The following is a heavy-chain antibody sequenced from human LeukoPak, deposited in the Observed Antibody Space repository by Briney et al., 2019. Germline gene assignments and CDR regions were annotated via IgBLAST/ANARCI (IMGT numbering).Heavy chain of an antibody. J-gene: IGHJ3*02. CDR3: AKDAPGIAVAGSFGI. D-gene: IGHD6-19*01. Sequence: PGGSLRLSCAASGFTFSSNAMSWVRQVPGKGLEWVSAISGSGGSTYYADSVKGRFTISRDNSKNTLILQMNSLRAEDAAVYYCAKDAPGIAVAGSFGIWGQGTMVIVSS. CDR2: ISGSGGST. V-gene: IGHV3-23*01. CDR1: GFTFSSNA.